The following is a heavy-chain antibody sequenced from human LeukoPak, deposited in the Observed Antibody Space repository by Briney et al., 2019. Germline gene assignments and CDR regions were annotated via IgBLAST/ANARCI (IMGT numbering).Heavy chain of an antibody. D-gene: IGHD2-15*01. CDR1: GFRFSTLA. CDR3: AKGLHTSSWYGNWFDP. Sequence: GRPLRLSCGASGFRFSTLAMHWVRQTQDKGLEWVAVIYPDGSKEIYTDSVKGRFTISRDNSKNTLYLRMNNLTPEDTAVYYCAKGLHTSSWYGNWFDPWGQGTLVTVSS. V-gene: IGHV3-30*18. CDR2: IYPDGSKE. J-gene: IGHJ5*02.